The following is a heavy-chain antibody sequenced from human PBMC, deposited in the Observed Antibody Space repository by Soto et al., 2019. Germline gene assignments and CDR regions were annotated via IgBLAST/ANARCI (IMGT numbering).Heavy chain of an antibody. D-gene: IGHD4-17*01. V-gene: IGHV3-15*01. CDR1: GVTFSNAW. J-gene: IGHJ6*02. CDR2: IKSKTDGGTT. Sequence: GGSLRLSCAASGVTFSNAWMSWVRQAPGKGLEWVGRIKSKTDGGTTDYAAPVKGRFTISRDDSKNTLYLQMNSLKTEDTAVYYCTTDDFGDYVLYYYYGMDVWGQGTTVTVSS. CDR3: TTDDFGDYVLYYYYGMDV.